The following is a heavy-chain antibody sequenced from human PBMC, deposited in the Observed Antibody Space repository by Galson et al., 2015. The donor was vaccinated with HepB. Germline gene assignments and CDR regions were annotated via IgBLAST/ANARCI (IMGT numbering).Heavy chain of an antibody. Sequence: SVKVSCKVSGYTFTGYYMHWVRQAPGQGLEWMGVINPDGGSTSYAQKFQGRVTMTRDTSTSTAYMELSSLRSEDTAVYYCARDRDYSNYYYYYMDDWGKGTPVTVSS. D-gene: IGHD4-11*01. CDR3: ARDRDYSNYYYYYMDD. CDR1: GYTFTGYY. CDR2: INPDGGST. J-gene: IGHJ6*03. V-gene: IGHV1-46*01.